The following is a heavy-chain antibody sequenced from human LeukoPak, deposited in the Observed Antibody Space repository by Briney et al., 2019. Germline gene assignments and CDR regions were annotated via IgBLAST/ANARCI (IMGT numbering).Heavy chain of an antibody. D-gene: IGHD3-10*01. CDR2: ISGSGGST. CDR3: TKVSKVQEVIIEAWYAFDI. V-gene: IGHV3-23*01. CDR1: GFTFSSYA. J-gene: IGHJ3*02. Sequence: GGSLRLSCAASGFTFSSYAMSWVRQAPGKGLEWVSAISGSGGSTYYADSVKGRFTISRDNSENTLYLQMNSLRAEDTAVYYCTKVSKVQEVIIEAWYAFDIWGQGTMVTVSS.